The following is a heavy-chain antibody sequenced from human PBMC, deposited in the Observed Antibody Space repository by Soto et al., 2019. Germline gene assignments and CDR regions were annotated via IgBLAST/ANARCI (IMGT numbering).Heavy chain of an antibody. CDR2: IWYDGSNK. J-gene: IGHJ6*02. CDR1: GFTFSSYG. CDR3: ARERSSSWWSYQKSRYYYGMDV. V-gene: IGHV3-33*01. D-gene: IGHD6-13*01. Sequence: GGSLRLSCAASGFTFSSYGMHWVRQAPGKGLEWVAVIWYDGSNKYYADSVKGRFTISRDNSKNTLYLQMNSLRAEDTAVYYCARERSSSWWSYQKSRYYYGMDVWGQGTTVTVSS.